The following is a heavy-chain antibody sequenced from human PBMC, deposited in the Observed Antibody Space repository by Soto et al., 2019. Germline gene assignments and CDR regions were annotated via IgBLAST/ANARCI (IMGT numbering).Heavy chain of an antibody. V-gene: IGHV1-58*01. CDR2: IVAGSGNT. D-gene: IGHD4-4*01. CDR1: GFTFTSSA. Sequence: ASVKVSCKASGFTFTSSAVQWVRQARGQRLEWIGWIVAGSGNTNYAQKFQERVTITRDMSTSTAYMELSSLRSEDMAVYYCAAAYPYSPYYYGMDVWGQGTTVTVSS. J-gene: IGHJ6*02. CDR3: AAAYPYSPYYYGMDV.